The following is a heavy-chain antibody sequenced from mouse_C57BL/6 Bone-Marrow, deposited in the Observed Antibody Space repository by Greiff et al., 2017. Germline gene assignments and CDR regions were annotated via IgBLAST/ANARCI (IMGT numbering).Heavy chain of an antibody. D-gene: IGHD3-2*02. Sequence: EVKLMESGPGLVKPSQSLSLTCSVTGYSITSGYYWNWIRQFPGNKLEWMGYISYDGSNNYNPSLKNRISITRDTSKNQFFLKLNSVTTEDTATYYCARKAQAYYAMDYWGQGTSVTVAS. CDR3: ARKAQAYYAMDY. CDR2: ISYDGSN. CDR1: GYSITSGYY. J-gene: IGHJ4*01. V-gene: IGHV3-6*01.